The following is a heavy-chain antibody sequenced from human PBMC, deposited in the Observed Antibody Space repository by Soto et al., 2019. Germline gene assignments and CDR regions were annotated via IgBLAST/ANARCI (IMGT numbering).Heavy chain of an antibody. CDR1: GGSISSSSYY. Sequence: KPSETLSLTCTVSGGSISSSSYYWGWIRQPPGKGLEWIGSIYYSGSTYYNPSLKSRVTISVDTSKNQFSLKLSSVTAADTAVYYRAPGGWELPFDYWGQGTPVTVSS. V-gene: IGHV4-39*01. CDR3: APGGWELPFDY. J-gene: IGHJ4*02. D-gene: IGHD1-26*01. CDR2: IYYSGST.